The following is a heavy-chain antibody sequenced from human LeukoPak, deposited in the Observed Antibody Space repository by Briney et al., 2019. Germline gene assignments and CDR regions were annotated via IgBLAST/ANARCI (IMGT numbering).Heavy chain of an antibody. CDR2: IKQDGSER. CDR1: GFTYTNYW. D-gene: IGHD3-16*01. CDR3: AXGSXHVYHLYTDY. V-gene: IGHV3-7*03. J-gene: IGHJ4*02. Sequence: GGSLRLSCAASGFTYTNYWVSWFRQAPGQGLEWVASIKQDGSERYYVDSVKGRFTISRDNAKNSLFLQLSSLRVEDTAVYYCAXGSXHVYHLYTDYWGQGTLVTVSS.